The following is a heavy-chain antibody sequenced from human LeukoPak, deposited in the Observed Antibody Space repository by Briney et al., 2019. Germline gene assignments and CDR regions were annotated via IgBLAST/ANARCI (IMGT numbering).Heavy chain of an antibody. V-gene: IGHV3-53*01. CDR2: IYSGGST. CDR1: GFTVSTYY. Sequence: GESLKISCAASGFTVSTYYMTWVRQAPGKGLECVSVIYSGGSTYYADSVKGRFTVSRDNSKNTLYLQMNSLRAEDTAMYYCARGLGYCTSTTCLLPFDYWGQGALVTVSS. CDR3: ARGLGYCTSTTCLLPFDY. D-gene: IGHD2-2*01. J-gene: IGHJ4*02.